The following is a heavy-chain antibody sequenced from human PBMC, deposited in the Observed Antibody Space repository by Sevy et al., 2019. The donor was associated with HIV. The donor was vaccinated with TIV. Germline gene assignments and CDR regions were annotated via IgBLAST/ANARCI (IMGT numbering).Heavy chain of an antibody. CDR2: IKQDGSDK. CDR1: GFTLSNYW. V-gene: IGHV3-7*01. D-gene: IGHD1-26*01. J-gene: IGHJ4*02. CDR3: GRDLYSGSYYEDY. Sequence: GGSLRLSCAASGFTLSNYWMSWVRQAPGKGLEWVANIKQDGSDKYYVDSVKGRFTISRDNAKNSLYLQMNSLRAEDTAVYYCGRDLYSGSYYEDYWGQGTLVTVSS.